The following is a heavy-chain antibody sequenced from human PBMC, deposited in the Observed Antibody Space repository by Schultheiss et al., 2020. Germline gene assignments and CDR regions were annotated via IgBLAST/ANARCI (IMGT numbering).Heavy chain of an antibody. J-gene: IGHJ6*03. CDR2: INPSGGST. Sequence: ASVKVSCKASGYTFTGYYIHWMRQAPGQGLEWMGIINPSGGSTSYAQKFQGRVTMTRDTSTSTVYMELSSLRSEDTAVYYCARDTYYYYYMDVWGKGTTVTVSS. CDR3: ARDTYYYYYMDV. V-gene: IGHV1-46*01. CDR1: GYTFTGYY.